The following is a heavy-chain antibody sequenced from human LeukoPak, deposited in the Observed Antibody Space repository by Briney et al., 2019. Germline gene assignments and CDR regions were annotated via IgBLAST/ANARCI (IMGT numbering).Heavy chain of an antibody. D-gene: IGHD2-21*02. CDR2: IYSGGST. CDR1: GFTVSSNY. Sequence: PGGSLRLSCAASGFTVSSNYMSWVRRAPGKGLEWVSVIYSGGSTYYADSVKGRFTISRDNSKNTLYLQMNSLRAEDTAVYYCARGYCGGDCYSSYYYYGMDVWGQGTTVTVSS. CDR3: ARGYCGGDCYSSYYYYGMDV. V-gene: IGHV3-53*01. J-gene: IGHJ6*02.